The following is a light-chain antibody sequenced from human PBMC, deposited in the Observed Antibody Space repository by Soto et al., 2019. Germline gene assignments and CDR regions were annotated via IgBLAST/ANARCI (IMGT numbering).Light chain of an antibody. Sequence: QPVLTQPPSASGTPGQRVTISCSGSSSNIGSNYVYWYQQLPGTAPKLLIYRNNQRPSWVPDRFSGSKSGTSASLAISRLRSEDEADYYCAAWDDSLSVLFGGGTQLTVL. J-gene: IGLJ2*01. V-gene: IGLV1-47*01. CDR2: RNN. CDR1: SSNIGSNY. CDR3: AAWDDSLSVL.